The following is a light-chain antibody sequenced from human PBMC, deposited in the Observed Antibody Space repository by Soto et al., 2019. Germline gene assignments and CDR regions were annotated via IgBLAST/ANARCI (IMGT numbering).Light chain of an antibody. J-gene: IGKJ1*01. CDR3: HQYDNWPLTWT. Sequence: EIVMTQSPATLSVSPGDRATLSCRASQSVSSNLAWYQQKPGQAPWLLIFGASNRATGVPARFSGSGSGTEFTLTISSLQSEDFAVYYCHQYDNWPLTWTFAQGTKVEIK. CDR1: QSVSSN. CDR2: GAS. V-gene: IGKV3-15*01.